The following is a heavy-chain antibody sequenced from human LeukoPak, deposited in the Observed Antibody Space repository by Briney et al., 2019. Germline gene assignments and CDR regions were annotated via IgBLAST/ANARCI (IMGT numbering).Heavy chain of an antibody. CDR1: GFTFSSYS. V-gene: IGHV3-21*01. D-gene: IGHD3-3*01. CDR2: ISSSSSYI. J-gene: IGHJ4*02. Sequence: GGSLRLSCAASGFTFSSYSMNWVRQAPGKGLEWVSSISSSSSYIYYADSVKGRFTISRDNAKNSLYLQMNSLRAEDTAVYYCARDRANYDFWSGYYHLDYWGQGTLVTVSS. CDR3: ARDRANYDFWSGYYHLDY.